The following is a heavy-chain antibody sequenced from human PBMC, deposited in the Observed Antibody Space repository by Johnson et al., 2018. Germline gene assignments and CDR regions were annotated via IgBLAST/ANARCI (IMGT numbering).Heavy chain of an antibody. CDR3: ARSGGSSWYLSL. V-gene: IGHV4-34*01. Sequence: QVQLQQWGAGLLKPSETLSLTCVVNGWSFSGNYWSWIRQPPGKGLEWVGAINQSGATNYDPSLLSRVTITKDTSNNQFSLTLPTVTAADTAVYYCARSGGSSWYLSLWGQGTLVTVSS. CDR1: GWSFSGNY. J-gene: IGHJ1*01. D-gene: IGHD6-13*01. CDR2: INQSGAT.